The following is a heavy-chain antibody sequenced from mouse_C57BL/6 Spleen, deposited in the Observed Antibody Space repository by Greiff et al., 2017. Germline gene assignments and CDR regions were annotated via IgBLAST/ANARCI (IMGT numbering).Heavy chain of an antibody. J-gene: IGHJ1*03. CDR2: ISSGSSTI. D-gene: IGHD1-1*01. CDR1: GFTFSDYG. V-gene: IGHV5-17*01. Sequence: EVKLMESGGGLVKPGGSLKLSCAASGFTFSDYGMHWVRQAPEKGLEWVAYISSGSSTIYYADTVKGRFTISRDNAKNTLFLQMTSLRSEDTAMYYCARPGITTVVADWYFDVWGTGTTVTVSS. CDR3: ARPGITTVVADWYFDV.